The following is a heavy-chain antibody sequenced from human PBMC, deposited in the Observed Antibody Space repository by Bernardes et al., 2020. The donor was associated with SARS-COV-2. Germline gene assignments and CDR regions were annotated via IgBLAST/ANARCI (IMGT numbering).Heavy chain of an antibody. Sequence: SETLSLTCTVSGGSISSYYWSWIRQPPGKGLEWIGYIYYSGSTNYNPSLKSRVTISVDTSKNQFSLKLSSVTAADTAVYYCARYYGSGSYRFDYWGQGTLVTVSS. CDR1: GGSISSYY. V-gene: IGHV4-59*01. CDR2: IYYSGST. J-gene: IGHJ4*02. D-gene: IGHD3-10*01. CDR3: ARYYGSGSYRFDY.